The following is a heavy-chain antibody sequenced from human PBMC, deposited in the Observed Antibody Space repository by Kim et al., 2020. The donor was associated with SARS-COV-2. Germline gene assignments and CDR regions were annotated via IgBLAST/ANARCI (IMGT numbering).Heavy chain of an antibody. CDR1: GGSISSYY. CDR2: IYYSGST. CDR3: ARVRTPSLHYDFWSGYSGNWFDP. D-gene: IGHD3-3*01. Sequence: SETLSLTCTVSGGSISSYYWSWIRQPPGKGLEWIGYIYYSGSTNYNPSLKSRVTISVDTSKNQFSLKLSSVTAADTAVYYCARVRTPSLHYDFWSGYSGNWFDPWGQGTLVTVSS. V-gene: IGHV4-59*13. J-gene: IGHJ5*02.